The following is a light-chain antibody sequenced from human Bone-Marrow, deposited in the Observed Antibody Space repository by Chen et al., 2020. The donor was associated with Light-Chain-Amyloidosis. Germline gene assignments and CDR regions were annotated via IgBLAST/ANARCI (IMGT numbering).Light chain of an antibody. CDR1: NIGDTS. Sequence: SYVLTQPSSVSVAPGQTAKIARGGNNIGDTSVQWYQQAPGPAPPLVAYDDSDRPSGIPGRLSASNSGTTATPTISGGADGDEADYYYQVWDRSSDRPVFGGGTKLTVL. J-gene: IGLJ3*02. V-gene: IGLV3-21*02. CDR3: QVWDRSSDRPV. CDR2: DDS.